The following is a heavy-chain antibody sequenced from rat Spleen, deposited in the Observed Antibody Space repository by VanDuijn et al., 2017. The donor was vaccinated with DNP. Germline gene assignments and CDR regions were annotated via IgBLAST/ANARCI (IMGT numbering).Heavy chain of an antibody. Sequence: QVQLKESGPGLVQPSQTLSLTCTVSGFSLTSNSVHWVRQPPGKGLEWVGAIWSGGSTYYNSVFKFRLSISSDTSKSQVFLKMNSLQTEDSAIYFCSRDWGSGSHHFDYWGQGVLVTVSS. CDR3: SRDWGSGSHHFDY. V-gene: IGHV2-1*01. CDR2: IWSGGST. CDR1: GFSLTSNS. J-gene: IGHJ2*01. D-gene: IGHD4-6*01.